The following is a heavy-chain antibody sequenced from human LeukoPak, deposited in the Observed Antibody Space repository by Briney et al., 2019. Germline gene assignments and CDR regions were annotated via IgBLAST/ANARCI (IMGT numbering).Heavy chain of an antibody. D-gene: IGHD3-10*01. Sequence: GGSLRLSCAASGFTFSSYAMHWVRQAPGKGLEYVSAISSNGGSTYYANSLKGRFTISRDNSKNTLYLQMGSLRAEDMAVYYCARAYGSGSYYDYWGQGTLVTVSS. V-gene: IGHV3-64*01. CDR2: ISSNGGST. CDR3: ARAYGSGSYYDY. J-gene: IGHJ4*02. CDR1: GFTFSSYA.